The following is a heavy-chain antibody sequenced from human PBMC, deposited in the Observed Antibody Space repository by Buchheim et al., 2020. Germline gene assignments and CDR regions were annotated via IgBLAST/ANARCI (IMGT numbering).Heavy chain of an antibody. Sequence: EVQVVESGGGLVQPGGSLRLSCAASGFSVSNSYMTWVRQTPGMGLEWVSVIYNDGRTFYGDSVKGRFTISRDNSQNTLYLQMNSLRAEDTAVYYCAVERQQPWGSWGQGTL. J-gene: IGHJ5*02. V-gene: IGHV3-66*02. CDR1: GFSVSNSY. CDR3: AVERQQPWGS. CDR2: IYNDGRT. D-gene: IGHD6-13*01.